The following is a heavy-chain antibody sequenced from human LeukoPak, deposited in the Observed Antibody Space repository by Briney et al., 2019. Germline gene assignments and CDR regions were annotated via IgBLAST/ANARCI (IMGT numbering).Heavy chain of an antibody. CDR2: INHSGST. V-gene: IGHV4-34*01. J-gene: IGHJ4*02. Sequence: SETLSLTCVVYGGSFSGYYWSWIRQPPGKGLEWIGEINHSGSTNYNPSLKSRVTISVDTSKNQFSLKLSSVTAADTAVYYCARDPRVAYYGSLYYFDYWGQGTLVTVSS. CDR3: ARDPRVAYYGSLYYFDY. CDR1: GGSFSGYY. D-gene: IGHD3-10*01.